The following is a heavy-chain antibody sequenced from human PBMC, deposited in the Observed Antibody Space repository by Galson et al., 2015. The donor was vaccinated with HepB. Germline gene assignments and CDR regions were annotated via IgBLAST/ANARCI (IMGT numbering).Heavy chain of an antibody. CDR2: IYPGDSDT. V-gene: IGHV5-51*01. Sequence: QSGAEVKKPGESLKISCEVSGYNFAAYWFGWVRQMPGKGLEWMGVIYPGDSDTRYSPSFQGQVSISADKSIKTAFLQWSSLEAADTAIYYCAMSRGTGGYPQYFDYWSQGSLVTVSS. D-gene: IGHD2-8*02. CDR1: GYNFAAYW. CDR3: AMSRGTGGYPQYFDY. J-gene: IGHJ4*02.